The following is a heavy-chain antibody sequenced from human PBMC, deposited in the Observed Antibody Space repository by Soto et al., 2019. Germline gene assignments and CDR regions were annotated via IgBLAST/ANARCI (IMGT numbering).Heavy chain of an antibody. CDR3: ARDGVPNYVFWSGYIAWFDP. CDR1: GGTFSSYA. J-gene: IGHJ5*02. V-gene: IGHV1-69*13. CDR2: IIRIFGTA. Sequence: ASVKVSCKASGGTFSSYAISLVRQTPGQGLEWMGGIIRIFGTANYAQKFQGRVTITADESTSTAYMELSSLRSEDTAVYYCARDGVPNYVFWSGYIAWFDPWGQGTLVTVS. D-gene: IGHD3-3*01.